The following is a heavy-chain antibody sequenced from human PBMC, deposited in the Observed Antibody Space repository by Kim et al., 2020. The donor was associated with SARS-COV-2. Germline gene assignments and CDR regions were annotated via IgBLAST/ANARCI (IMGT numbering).Heavy chain of an antibody. CDR1: GYSFTSYW. Sequence: GESLKISCKGSGYSFTSYWIGWVRQMPGKGLEWMGIIYPGDSDTRYSPSFQGQVTISADKSISTAYLQWSSLKASDTAMYYCASSDSWGAGADYGDYGGNYWYDGMDVCDQGTTVTVSS. V-gene: IGHV5-51*01. CDR3: ASSDSWGAGADYGDYGGNYWYDGMDV. J-gene: IGHJ6*02. CDR2: IYPGDSDT. D-gene: IGHD4-17*01.